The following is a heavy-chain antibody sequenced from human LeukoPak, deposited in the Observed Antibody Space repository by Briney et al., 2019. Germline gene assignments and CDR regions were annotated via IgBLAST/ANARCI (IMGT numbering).Heavy chain of an antibody. CDR2: ISYDGSNK. J-gene: IGHJ4*02. CDR1: GFTFSSYA. CDR3: ARDQSNYDILTGLDY. Sequence: GRSLRLSCAASGFTFSSYAMHWVRQAPGKGLEWVAVISYDGSNKYYADSVKGRFTISRDNSKNTLYLQMNSLRAEDTAVYYCARDQSNYDILTGLDYWGQGTLVTVSS. V-gene: IGHV3-30*04. D-gene: IGHD3-9*01.